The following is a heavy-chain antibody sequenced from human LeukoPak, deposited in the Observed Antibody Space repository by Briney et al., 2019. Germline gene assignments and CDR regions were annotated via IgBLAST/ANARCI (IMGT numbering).Heavy chain of an antibody. V-gene: IGHV4-31*03. J-gene: IGHJ5*02. CDR3: ARAVLLWFGELSPFDP. D-gene: IGHD3-10*01. CDR1: GGSISSGGYY. CDR2: IYYSGST. Sequence: SETLSLTCTVSGGSISSGGYYWSWIRQHPGKGLEWIGYIYYSGSTYYNPSLKSRVTISVDTSKNQFSLELSSVTAADTAVYYCARAVLLWFGELSPFDPWGQGTLVTVSS.